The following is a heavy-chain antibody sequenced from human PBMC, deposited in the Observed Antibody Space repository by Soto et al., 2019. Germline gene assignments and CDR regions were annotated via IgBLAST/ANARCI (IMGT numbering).Heavy chain of an antibody. D-gene: IGHD3-22*01. Sequence: SETLSLTCAVYGGSFSGCYWSWIRQPPGKGLEWIGEINHSGSTNYNPSLKSRVTISVDTSKNQFSLKLSSVTAADTAVYYCARTYYYDSSGYPDYWGQGTLVTVSS. CDR2: INHSGST. V-gene: IGHV4-34*01. CDR3: ARTYYYDSSGYPDY. CDR1: GGSFSGCY. J-gene: IGHJ4*02.